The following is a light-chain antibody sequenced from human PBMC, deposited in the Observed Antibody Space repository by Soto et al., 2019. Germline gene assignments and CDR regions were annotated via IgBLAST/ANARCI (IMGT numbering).Light chain of an antibody. J-gene: IGLJ1*01. V-gene: IGLV1-40*01. CDR3: QSYDSSLSGSSV. CDR1: SSNIGAGYD. CDR2: GNS. Sequence: QLVLTQPPSVSGAPGQRVTISCTGSSSNIGAGYDVHWYQQLPGTAPKLLIYGNSNRPSGVPDRFSGSKSGTSASLAITGLQAEDEADYYCQSYDSSLSGSSVFGTGTKLT.